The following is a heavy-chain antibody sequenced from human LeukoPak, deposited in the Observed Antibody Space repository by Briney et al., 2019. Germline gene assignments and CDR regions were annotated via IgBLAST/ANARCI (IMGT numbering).Heavy chain of an antibody. V-gene: IGHV4-39*01. CDR1: GGSISTTGYY. CDR2: IYYSGSN. J-gene: IGHJ4*01. Sequence: SETLSLTCTVSGGSISTTGYYWAWIRQPPGKGLEWIASIYYSGSNYYNSSLQSRGTISVDTSSNQFSLKLSSLTAADTALYYCASDKGYSNNYFDYWGQGTLVTVSS. D-gene: IGHD6-13*01. CDR3: ASDKGYSNNYFDY.